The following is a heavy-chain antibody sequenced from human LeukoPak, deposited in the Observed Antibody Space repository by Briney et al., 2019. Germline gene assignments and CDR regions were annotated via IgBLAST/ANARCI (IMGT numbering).Heavy chain of an antibody. CDR1: GGSISSYY. CDR3: ARHGYGSSSRGGLIDY. D-gene: IGHD6-6*01. J-gene: IGHJ4*02. CDR2: IYYSGST. Sequence: SETLSLTCTVSGGSISSYYWSWIRQPPGKGLEWIGYIYYSGSTNYNPSLKSRVTISVDTSKNQFSLKLSSVTAADTAVYYCARHGYGSSSRGGLIDYWGQGTLVTVSS. V-gene: IGHV4-59*08.